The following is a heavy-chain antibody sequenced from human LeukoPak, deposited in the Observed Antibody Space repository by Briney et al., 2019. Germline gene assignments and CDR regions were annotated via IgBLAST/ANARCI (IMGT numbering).Heavy chain of an antibody. CDR1: GGSFSGYY. Sequence: SETLSLTCAVYGGSFSGYYWSWIRQPPGKGLEWIGEINHSGSTNYNPSLKSRVTISVDTSKNQFSLKLSSVTAADTAVYYCARVVAVAGIGAWFDPWGQGTLVTVSS. CDR2: INHSGST. V-gene: IGHV4-34*01. J-gene: IGHJ5*02. D-gene: IGHD6-19*01. CDR3: ARVVAVAGIGAWFDP.